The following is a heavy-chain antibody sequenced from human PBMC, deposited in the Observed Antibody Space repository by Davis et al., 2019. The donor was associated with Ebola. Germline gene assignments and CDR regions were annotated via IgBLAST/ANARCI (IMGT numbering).Heavy chain of an antibody. CDR1: GFAFSSNW. CDR3: AKLDYNDSYFQD. Sequence: GSLRLSCSASGFAFSSNWMDWVRQAPGKGLEWVSAISGSGGSTNYADSVKGRFTISRDNSKNTLNLQMNSLRAEDTAIYYCAKLDYNDSYFQDWGQGTPVTVSS. J-gene: IGHJ1*01. D-gene: IGHD4-17*01. CDR2: ISGSGGST. V-gene: IGHV3-23*01.